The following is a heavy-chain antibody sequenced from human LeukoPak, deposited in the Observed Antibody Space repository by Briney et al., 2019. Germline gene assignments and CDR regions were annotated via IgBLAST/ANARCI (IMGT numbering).Heavy chain of an antibody. J-gene: IGHJ4*02. CDR1: GYTRTELS. D-gene: IGHD3-10*01. CDR2: FDPADGET. Sequence: GASVKVSCKVSGYTRTELSMHWVRQAPGKGFEWMGRFDPADGETIYAQKFQGRVTMTADTSTDTVFMGLGSLRSEDTAVYYCATEGKMVRGVYTDYWGQGTLVTVFS. CDR3: ATEGKMVRGVYTDY. V-gene: IGHV1-24*01.